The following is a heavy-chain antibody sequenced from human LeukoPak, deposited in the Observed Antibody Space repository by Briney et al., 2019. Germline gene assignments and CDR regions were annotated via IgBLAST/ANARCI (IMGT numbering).Heavy chain of an antibody. J-gene: IGHJ5*02. CDR1: GYTFTSYD. CDR3: ARGSRVAGGNNWFDP. CDR2: MNPNSGNT. D-gene: IGHD1-1*01. V-gene: IGHV1-8*01. Sequence: GASVKVSCKASGYTFTSYDINWVRQATGQGLEWMGWMNPNSGNTGYAQKFQGRVTMTRNTSISTAYMELSSLRSEDTAVYYCARGSRVAGGNNWFDPWGQGTLVTVSS.